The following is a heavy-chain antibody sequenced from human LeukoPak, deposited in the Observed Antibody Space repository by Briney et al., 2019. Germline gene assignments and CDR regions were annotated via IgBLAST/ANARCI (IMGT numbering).Heavy chain of an antibody. D-gene: IGHD5-24*01. CDR3: ARTRWLTLSSDEYYMDV. CDR1: GFTFSSYA. V-gene: IGHV3-30*04. Sequence: PGGSLRLSCAASGFTFSSYAMHWVRQAPGRGLEWVAVISYDGSNKYYADSVKGRFTISRDNSKNTLYLQMNNLRAEDTAVYYCARTRWLTLSSDEYYMDVWGKGTTVTVSS. CDR2: ISYDGSNK. J-gene: IGHJ6*03.